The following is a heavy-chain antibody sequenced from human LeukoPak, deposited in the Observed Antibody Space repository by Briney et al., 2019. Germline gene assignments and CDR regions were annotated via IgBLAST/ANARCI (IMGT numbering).Heavy chain of an antibody. V-gene: IGHV1-18*01. CDR2: ISAYNGNT. CDR1: GYTFTSYG. Sequence: ASVKVSCKASGYTFTSYGISWVRQAPGQGLEWMGWISAYNGNTNYAQKLQGRVTMTTDTSTSTAYMELRSLRSDDTAVYYCARDSPIYYYDSSGYYYVETGLDYWGQGTLVTVSS. CDR3: ARDSPIYYYDSSGYYYVETGLDY. J-gene: IGHJ4*02. D-gene: IGHD3-22*01.